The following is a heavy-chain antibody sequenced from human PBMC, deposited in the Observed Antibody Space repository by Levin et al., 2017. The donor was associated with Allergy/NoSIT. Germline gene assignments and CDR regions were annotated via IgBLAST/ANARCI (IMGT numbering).Heavy chain of an antibody. CDR3: ARGRITMVRGSLDY. CDR2: INHSGST. V-gene: IGHV4-34*01. J-gene: IGHJ4*02. Sequence: PSETLSLTCAVYGGSFSGYYWSWIRQPPGKGLEWIGEINHSGSTNYNPSLKSRVTISVDTSKNQFSLKLSSVTAADTAVYYCARGRITMVRGSLDYWGQGTLVTVSS. D-gene: IGHD3-10*01. CDR1: GGSFSGYY.